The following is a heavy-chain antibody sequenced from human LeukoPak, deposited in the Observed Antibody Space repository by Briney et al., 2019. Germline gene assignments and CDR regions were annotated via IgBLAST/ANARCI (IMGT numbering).Heavy chain of an antibody. D-gene: IGHD5-12*01. CDR3: ARRGWGYDLDY. Sequence: SETLSLTCAVSGASISKTNWWSWVRQPPGKGLEWIGEINHSGSTNYNPSLKSRVTISVDTSKNQFSLKLSSVTAADTAVYYCARRGWGYDLDYWGQGTLVTVSS. J-gene: IGHJ4*02. CDR1: GASISKTNW. CDR2: INHSGST. V-gene: IGHV4-4*02.